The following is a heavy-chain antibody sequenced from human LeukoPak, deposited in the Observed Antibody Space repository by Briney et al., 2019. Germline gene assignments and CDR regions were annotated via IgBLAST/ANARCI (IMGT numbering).Heavy chain of an antibody. Sequence: ASVKVSCKASGYTFTSYGISWARQAPGQGLEWMGWISAHNGDTKYAQKVQGRVTMTTDTSTRTAYMELRSLRSDDTAVYYCAKVDPITAVTTGEDYWGQGTLVTVSS. D-gene: IGHD4-17*01. V-gene: IGHV1-18*01. CDR2: ISAHNGDT. CDR1: GYTFTSYG. CDR3: AKVDPITAVTTGEDY. J-gene: IGHJ4*02.